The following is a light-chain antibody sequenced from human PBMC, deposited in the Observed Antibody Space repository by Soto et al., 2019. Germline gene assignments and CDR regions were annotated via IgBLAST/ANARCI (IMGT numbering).Light chain of an antibody. CDR1: QSVSSN. Sequence: EILLTQSPATLSVSPGERATLSCRASQSVSSNLAWYQQKPGQAPRLLIYGASTRANGIPARFSGSGSGTEFTPTISSLQSEDFAFYYCQQYNNWPTWTFGQGTKVDIK. CDR3: QQYNNWPTWT. CDR2: GAS. J-gene: IGKJ1*01. V-gene: IGKV3-15*01.